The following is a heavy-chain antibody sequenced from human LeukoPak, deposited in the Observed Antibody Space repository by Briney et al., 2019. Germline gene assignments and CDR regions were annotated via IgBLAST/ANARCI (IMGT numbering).Heavy chain of an antibody. CDR2: IYYSGST. CDR3: ARRPYMYCSAGSCYSGSMPFDY. D-gene: IGHD2-15*01. Sequence: SETLSLTCTVSGGSISSYYVSWIRQPPGKGLEWIGYIYYSGSTNYNPSLKSRVTISVDTSKNQFSLKLSSVTAADTAVYYCARRPYMYCSAGSCYSGSMPFDYWGQGTLVTVSS. J-gene: IGHJ4*02. CDR1: GGSISSYY. V-gene: IGHV4-59*01.